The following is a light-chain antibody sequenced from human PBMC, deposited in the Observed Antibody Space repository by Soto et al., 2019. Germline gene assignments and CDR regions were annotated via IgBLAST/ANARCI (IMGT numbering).Light chain of an antibody. CDR3: SSYTSSSTLV. Sequence: QSALTQPASVSGSPGQSITISCTGTSSDVGGYNYVSWYQQHPGKAHKLMIYDVSNRPSGVYNRFSGSKSGNTASLTISGLQAEDEADYYCSSYTSSSTLVFGGGTKVTVL. CDR2: DVS. CDR1: SSDVGGYNY. V-gene: IGLV2-14*01. J-gene: IGLJ2*01.